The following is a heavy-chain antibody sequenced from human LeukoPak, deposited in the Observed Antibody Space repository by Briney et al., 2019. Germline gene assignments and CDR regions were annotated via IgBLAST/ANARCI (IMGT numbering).Heavy chain of an antibody. CDR2: INTDNGDT. CDR3: ASRPGIAVAGLDH. J-gene: IGHJ4*02. D-gene: IGHD6-19*01. Sequence: VASVKVSCKASGCTFTSCAIHWVRQAPGQRLEWIGWINTDNGDTKYSPKFQDRVTITRDTSASTAYMELSILRSEDTALYYCASRPGIAVAGLDHWGQGTLVTVSS. V-gene: IGHV1-3*04. CDR1: GCTFTSCA.